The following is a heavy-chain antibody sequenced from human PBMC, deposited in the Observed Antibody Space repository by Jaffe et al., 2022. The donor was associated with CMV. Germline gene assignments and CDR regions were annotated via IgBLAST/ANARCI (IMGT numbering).Heavy chain of an antibody. CDR2: ISHNGNT. V-gene: IGHV4-39*01. CDR3: ARHPAMVQEVDAFDI. D-gene: IGHD3-10*01. J-gene: IGHJ3*02. CDR1: GGSISTSGDY. Sequence: QLQLQESGPGLVKSSETLSLTCTVSGGSISTSGDYFWAWIRQPPGKGLEYIGRISHNGNTYYNRFLKSRVTLLVDTSKNQFSLRLNSVTATDTAVYYCARHPAMVQEVDAFDIWGQGTMVIVSS.